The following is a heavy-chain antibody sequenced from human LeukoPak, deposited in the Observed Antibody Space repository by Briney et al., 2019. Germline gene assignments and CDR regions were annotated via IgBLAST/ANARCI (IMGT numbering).Heavy chain of an antibody. D-gene: IGHD1-26*01. CDR3: TRFVGADS. Sequence: GGSLRLSCTASGFTFGDYAMSWVRQAAGKGVEGEGFIRSKGYESTTEYAASVKGRFTISRSDSTSIAYPQMNTLKPEDTAVSYCTRFVGADSSGQGTLVTVSS. V-gene: IGHV3-49*04. J-gene: IGHJ4*02. CDR2: IRSKGYESTT. CDR1: GFTFGDYA.